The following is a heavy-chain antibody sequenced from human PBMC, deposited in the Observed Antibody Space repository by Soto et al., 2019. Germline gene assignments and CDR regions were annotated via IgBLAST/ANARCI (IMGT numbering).Heavy chain of an antibody. Sequence: EVQLVESGGGLVQPGGSLRLSCTASGFTFRTYWMSWVRQAPGKGLEWVANIKEDGSGKYYVDSVKGRFTISRDNAKNSLYLQMNSLRAEDTAVHYCARVGDGYSSSSTDYWGQGTLVTVSS. V-gene: IGHV3-7*05. D-gene: IGHD6-6*01. CDR2: IKEDGSGK. CDR1: GFTFRTYW. CDR3: ARVGDGYSSSSTDY. J-gene: IGHJ4*02.